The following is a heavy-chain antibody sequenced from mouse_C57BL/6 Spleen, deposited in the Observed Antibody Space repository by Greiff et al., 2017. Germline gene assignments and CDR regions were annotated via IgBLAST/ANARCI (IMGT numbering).Heavy chain of an antibody. V-gene: IGHV1-63*01. D-gene: IGHD1-1*01. Sequence: QVQLQQSGAELVRPGTSVKMSCKASGYTFTNYWIGWAKQRPGHGLEWIGDIYPGGGYTNYNEKFKGKATLTADQSSSTAYMQFSSLTSEDSAIYYCARRHGSSAYYFDYWGQGTTLTVSS. CDR2: IYPGGGYT. CDR3: ARRHGSSAYYFDY. CDR1: GYTFTNYW. J-gene: IGHJ2*01.